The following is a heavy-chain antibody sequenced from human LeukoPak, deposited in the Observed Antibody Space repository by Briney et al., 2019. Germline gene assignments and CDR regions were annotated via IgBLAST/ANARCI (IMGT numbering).Heavy chain of an antibody. D-gene: IGHD2-15*01. V-gene: IGHV3-74*01. CDR1: GLTFSSHR. CDR3: ASTISCLL. J-gene: IGHJ4*02. CDR2: INDDGSST. Sequence: GGSLRLSCAASGLTFSSHRMHWVRQAPGKGLVWVSRINDDGSSTTYADSVKGRFTISRDNTKNMLYLEMKSLRVEDTAVYYCASTISCLLWGQGTLVTVSS.